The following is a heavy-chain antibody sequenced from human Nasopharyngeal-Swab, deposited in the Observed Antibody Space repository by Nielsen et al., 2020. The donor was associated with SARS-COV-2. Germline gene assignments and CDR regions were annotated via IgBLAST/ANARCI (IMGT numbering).Heavy chain of an antibody. CDR1: GYTFTAYY. D-gene: IGHD3-9*01. V-gene: IGHV1-2*06. CDR3: ARDYGGWYDILTGYLDC. Sequence: ASVKVSCKASGYTFTAYYMHWVRQAPGQGLEWMGRINPTTGATRYAQKFQGRVTMTRDTSITTAYMELTRLRSDDTAVYYCARDYGGWYDILTGYLDCWGQGTLVAVSS. J-gene: IGHJ4*02. CDR2: INPTTGAT.